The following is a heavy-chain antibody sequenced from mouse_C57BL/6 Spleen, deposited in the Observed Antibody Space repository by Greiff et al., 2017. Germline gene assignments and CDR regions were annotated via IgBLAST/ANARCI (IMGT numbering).Heavy chain of an antibody. CDR1: GFTFSSYA. Sequence: EVQGVESGGGLVKPGGSLKLSCAASGFTFSSYAMSWVRQTPEKRLEWVATISDGGSYTYYPDNVKGRFTISRDNAKNNLYLQMSHLKSEDTAMYYCARDSSGYLYYAMDYWGQGTSVTVSS. V-gene: IGHV5-4*01. CDR2: ISDGGSYT. J-gene: IGHJ4*01. D-gene: IGHD3-2*02. CDR3: ARDSSGYLYYAMDY.